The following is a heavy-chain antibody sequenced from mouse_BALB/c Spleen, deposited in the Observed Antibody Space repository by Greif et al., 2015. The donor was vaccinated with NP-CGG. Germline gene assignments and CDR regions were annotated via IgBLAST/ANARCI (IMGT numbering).Heavy chain of an antibody. V-gene: IGHV5-6-5*01. Sequence: EVHLVESGGGLVKPGGSLKLSCAASGFTFSSYAMSWVRQTPEKRLEWVASISSGGSTYYPDSVKGRFTISRDNARNILYLQMSSLRSEDTAMYYCARGPHGSSFWFAYWGQGTLVTVSA. J-gene: IGHJ3*01. CDR2: ISSGGST. CDR3: ARGPHGSSFWFAY. D-gene: IGHD1-1*01. CDR1: GFTFSSYA.